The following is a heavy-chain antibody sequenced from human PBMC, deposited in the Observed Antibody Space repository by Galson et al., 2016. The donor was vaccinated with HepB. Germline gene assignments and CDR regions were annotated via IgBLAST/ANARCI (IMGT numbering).Heavy chain of an antibody. J-gene: IGHJ4*02. CDR3: ARVIASAGGIDY. V-gene: IGHV3-33*01. CDR2: ITYDGSNK. Sequence: SLRLSCAASGFTFSTYAMHWVRQAPGKGLEWVAVITYDGSNKYHADSVKGRFTISRDSSKNPLYLQMNSLRAEDTAVYYCARVIASAGGIDYWGQGSMGTVSS. D-gene: IGHD6-13*01. CDR1: GFTFSTYA.